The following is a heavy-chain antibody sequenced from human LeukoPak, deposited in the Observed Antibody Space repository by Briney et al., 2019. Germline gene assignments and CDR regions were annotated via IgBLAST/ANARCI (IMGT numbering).Heavy chain of an antibody. CDR1: GFTFSSYA. J-gene: IGHJ4*02. CDR2: ISSNGGST. CDR3: ARDQKYSGSYGGTDY. V-gene: IGHV3-64*01. D-gene: IGHD1-26*01. Sequence: SGGSLRLSCAASGFTFSSYAMHWVRQAPGKGLEYVSAISSNGGSTYYANSVKGRFTISRDNSKNTLYLQMGSLRAEDMAVYYCARDQKYSGSYGGTDYWGQGTLVTVSS.